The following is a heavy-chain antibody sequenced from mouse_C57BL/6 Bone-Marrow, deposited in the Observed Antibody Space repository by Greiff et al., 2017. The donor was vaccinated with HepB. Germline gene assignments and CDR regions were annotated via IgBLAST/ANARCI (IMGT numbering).Heavy chain of an antibody. CDR2: IRNKANGYTT. D-gene: IGHD3-2*01. CDR3: ARYDSNYFGY. Sequence: EVKLMESGGGLVQPGGSLSLSCAASGFTFTDYYMSWVRQPPGKALEWLGFIRNKANGYTTEYSASVKGRFTISRDNSQSILYLQMNALRAEDSATDYCARYDSNYFGYWGQGTTLTVSS. J-gene: IGHJ2*01. CDR1: GFTFTDYY. V-gene: IGHV7-3*01.